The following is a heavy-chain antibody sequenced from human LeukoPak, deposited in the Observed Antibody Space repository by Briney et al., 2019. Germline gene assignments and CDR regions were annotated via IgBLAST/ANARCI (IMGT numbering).Heavy chain of an antibody. Sequence: KPSETLSLTCAVYGGSFSGYYWSWIRQPPGKGLEWIGEINHSGSTNYNPSLKCRVTISVDTSKNQFSLKLSSVTAADTAVYYCARALPDAFDIWGQGTMVTVSS. CDR1: GGSFSGYY. CDR2: INHSGST. CDR3: ARALPDAFDI. J-gene: IGHJ3*02. V-gene: IGHV4-34*01.